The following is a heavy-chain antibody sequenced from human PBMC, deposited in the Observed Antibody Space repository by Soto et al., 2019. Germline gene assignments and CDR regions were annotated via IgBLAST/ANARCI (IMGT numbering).Heavy chain of an antibody. Sequence: QVQLVQSGAEVKEPGDSVRVSCEASGYTFTAYYIHWGRQAPGQGRAWMGWINTKFGDTTYAQDFQGRVSMTRDMSISTVYMELSRLTSGDTAIYYCARNMDYYYGPGSGNGHGFWGQGTTVTVFS. CDR1: GYTFTAYY. J-gene: IGHJ6*02. D-gene: IGHD3-10*01. V-gene: IGHV1-2*02. CDR2: INTKFGDT. CDR3: ARNMDYYYGPGSGNGHGF.